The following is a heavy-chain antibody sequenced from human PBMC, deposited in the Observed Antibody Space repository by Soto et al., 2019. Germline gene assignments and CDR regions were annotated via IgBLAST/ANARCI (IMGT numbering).Heavy chain of an antibody. D-gene: IGHD6-19*01. CDR3: VRHRYSSAWSLGWYYIYNGMDV. J-gene: IGHJ6*02. CDR1: GDSVSSDSAT. CDR2: TYYRSKWYN. Sequence: QVQLQQSGPGLVKPSQTLSVTCGISGDSVSSDSATWNWITQSPSRGLEWLGRTYYRSKWYNDYAESVKGRIIINPDTSNNQFTLQVNSVTPEDTAVYYCVRHRYSSAWSLGWYYIYNGMDVWGQGTTVTVSS. V-gene: IGHV6-1*01.